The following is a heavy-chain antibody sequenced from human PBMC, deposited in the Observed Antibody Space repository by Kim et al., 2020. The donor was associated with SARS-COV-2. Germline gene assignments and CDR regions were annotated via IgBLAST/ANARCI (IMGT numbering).Heavy chain of an antibody. CDR2: ISYDGSNK. V-gene: IGHV3-30*04. CDR1: GFTFSSYA. Sequence: GGSLRLSCAASGFTFSSYAMHWVRQAPGKGLEWVAVISYDGSNKYYADSVKGRFTISRDNSKNTLYLQMNSLRAEDTAVYYCAREGGRLRLGELSFPSRYYYYYGMDVWGQGTTVTVSS. J-gene: IGHJ6*02. CDR3: AREGGRLRLGELSFPSRYYYYYGMDV. D-gene: IGHD3-16*02.